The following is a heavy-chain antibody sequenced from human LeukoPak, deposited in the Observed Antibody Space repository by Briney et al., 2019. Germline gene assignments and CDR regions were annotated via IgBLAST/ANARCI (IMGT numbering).Heavy chain of an antibody. CDR1: GFTFSSFW. Sequence: PGGSLRLSCAVSGFTFSSFWMHWVRQAPGKGLVWVSRINNDGSSTRYADSVKGRFTISRDNAKNTLYLQMNSLRAEDTAVYYCAVVGARPYWGQGTLVTVSS. V-gene: IGHV3-74*01. CDR3: AVVGARPY. CDR2: INNDGSST. J-gene: IGHJ4*02. D-gene: IGHD1-26*01.